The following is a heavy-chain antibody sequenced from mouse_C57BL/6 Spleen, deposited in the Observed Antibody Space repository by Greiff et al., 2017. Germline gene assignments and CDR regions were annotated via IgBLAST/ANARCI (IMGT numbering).Heavy chain of an antibody. CDR3: ARGYNGDAWFAY. Sequence: VQLQQPGAELVRPGSSVKLSCKASGYTFTSYWMDWVKQRPGQGLEWIGNIYPSDSETHYNQKFKDKATLTVDKSSSTAYMQLSSLTSEDSAVYYCARGYNGDAWFAYWGQGTLVTVSA. J-gene: IGHJ3*01. CDR2: IYPSDSET. D-gene: IGHD4-1*01. V-gene: IGHV1-61*01. CDR1: GYTFTSYW.